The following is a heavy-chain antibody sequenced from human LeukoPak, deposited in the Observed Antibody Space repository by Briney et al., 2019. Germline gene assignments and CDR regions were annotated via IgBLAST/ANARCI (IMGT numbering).Heavy chain of an antibody. CDR3: ARTDGYNARDYFDY. CDR2: IKQDGSEK. CDR1: GIPFKKYG. Sequence: LGGSLRLSCAVSGIPFKKYGMHWVRQAPGKGLEWVANIKQDGSEKYYVDSVKGRFTISRDNAKNSLYLQMNSLRAEDTAVYYCARTDGYNARDYFDYWGQGTLVTVSS. V-gene: IGHV3-7*01. J-gene: IGHJ4*02. D-gene: IGHD5-24*01.